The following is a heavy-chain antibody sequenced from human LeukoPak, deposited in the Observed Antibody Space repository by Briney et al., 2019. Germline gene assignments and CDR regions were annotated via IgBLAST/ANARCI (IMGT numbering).Heavy chain of an antibody. V-gene: IGHV3-30*18. CDR1: GFTFSSYW. CDR3: AKVGEWLPWAEKNYFDY. Sequence: GGSLRLSCAASGFTFSSYWMHWVRQAPGKGLEWVAIISYDGSNKYYADSVKGRFTISRDNSKNTLYLQMNSLRAEDTAVYYCAKVGEWLPWAEKNYFDYWGQGTLVTVSS. CDR2: ISYDGSNK. J-gene: IGHJ4*02. D-gene: IGHD3-10*01.